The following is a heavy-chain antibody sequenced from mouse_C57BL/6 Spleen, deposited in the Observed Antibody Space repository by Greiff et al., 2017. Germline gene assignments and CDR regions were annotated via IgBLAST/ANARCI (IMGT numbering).Heavy chain of an antibody. V-gene: IGHV14-4*01. CDR1: GFNIKDDY. CDR3: TTWGGP. Sequence: EVKLVESGAELVRPGASVKLSCTASGFNIKDDYMHWVKQRPEQGLEWIGWIDPENGDTEYASKFQGKATITADTSSNTAYLQLSSLTSEDTAVYYCTTWGGPWGTGTTVTVSS. CDR2: IDPENGDT. J-gene: IGHJ1*03.